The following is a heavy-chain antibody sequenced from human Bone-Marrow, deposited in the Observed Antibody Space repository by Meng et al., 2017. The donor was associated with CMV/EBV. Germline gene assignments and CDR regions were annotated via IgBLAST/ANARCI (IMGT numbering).Heavy chain of an antibody. V-gene: IGHV3-23*01. J-gene: IGHJ6*02. CDR2: ISGSGYST. CDR1: GFTFSSYA. CDR3: AKDITGYYYYGMDV. D-gene: IGHD1-20*01. Sequence: GGSLRLSCAAFGFTFSSYAMNWVRQAPGKGLEWVSGISGSGYSTYYAGSVKGRFTISRDNAKNSLYLQMNSLRAEDTALYYCAKDITGYYYYGMDVWGQGTTVTVSS.